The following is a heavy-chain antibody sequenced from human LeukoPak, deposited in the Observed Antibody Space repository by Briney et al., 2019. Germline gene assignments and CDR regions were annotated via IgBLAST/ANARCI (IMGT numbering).Heavy chain of an antibody. CDR1: GGSIRSSGYY. J-gene: IGHJ4*02. D-gene: IGHD3-10*01. CDR3: ASAMVRGVPLFDY. V-gene: IGHV4-39*07. CDR2: IQYSGNT. Sequence: SETLSLTCTVSGGSIRSSGYYWGWIRQPPGKGLEWMGSIQYSGNTYYNPSLKSRVTISVDTSKNQFSLKLSSVTAADTAVYYCASAMVRGVPLFDYWGQGTLVTVSS.